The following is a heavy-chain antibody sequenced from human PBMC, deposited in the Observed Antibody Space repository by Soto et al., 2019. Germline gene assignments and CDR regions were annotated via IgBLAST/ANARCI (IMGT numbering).Heavy chain of an antibody. CDR1: GFPFSAYN. V-gene: IGHV3-21*01. D-gene: IGHD3-16*01. CDR2: ITVGSSHI. CDR3: SRSPEVGVRGAY. Sequence: GGSLRLSCTGSGFPFSAYNINWVRQAPGEGLEWVSSITVGSSHIYQPNSMKGRFTISRDDAKNSVYLQIDSLRDEDTALYYCSRSPEVGVRGAYWGQGTLVTVSS. J-gene: IGHJ4*02.